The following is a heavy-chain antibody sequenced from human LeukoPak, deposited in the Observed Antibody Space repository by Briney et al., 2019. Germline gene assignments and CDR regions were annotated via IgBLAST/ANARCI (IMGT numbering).Heavy chain of an antibody. CDR3: ASTYYGDYVLGTWFDP. CDR2: IYHSGST. J-gene: IGHJ5*02. CDR1: GGSISSGGYS. V-gene: IGHV4-30-2*01. D-gene: IGHD4-17*01. Sequence: KPSETLSLTCAVSGGSISSGGYSWSWIRQPPGKGLEWIGYIYHSGSTYYNPSLKSRVTISVDRSKNQFSLKLSSVTAADTAVYYCASTYYGDYVLGTWFDPWGQGTLVTVSS.